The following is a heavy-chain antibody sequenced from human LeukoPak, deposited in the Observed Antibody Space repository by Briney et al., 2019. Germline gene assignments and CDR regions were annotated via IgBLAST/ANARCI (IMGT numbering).Heavy chain of an antibody. D-gene: IGHD3-10*01. Sequence: GGSLTLSCAASGVTFNNAWRSWVRQAPGKGLEWVGRIESKVDGGTTDYAAPVRDRFTISRDDSKNILYLQMNSLETEDTAVYYCTRDYYGLGSYYPYYFDYWGQGTLVTVSS. CDR2: IESKVDGGTT. CDR1: GVTFNNAW. CDR3: TRDYYGLGSYYPYYFDY. V-gene: IGHV3-15*04. J-gene: IGHJ4*02.